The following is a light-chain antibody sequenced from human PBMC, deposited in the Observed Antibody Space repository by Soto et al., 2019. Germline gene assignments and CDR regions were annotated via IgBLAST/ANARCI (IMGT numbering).Light chain of an antibody. CDR2: GAS. Sequence: EIVMTQSPATLSVSPGERATLSCRASQSVSSNLAWYQQKPGQAPRLLIYGASTRSTGIPARFSGSGSETEFTLTISSLQSEDFAVYYCQQYNYWPWTFGQGTKME. CDR1: QSVSSN. V-gene: IGKV3-15*01. J-gene: IGKJ1*01. CDR3: QQYNYWPWT.